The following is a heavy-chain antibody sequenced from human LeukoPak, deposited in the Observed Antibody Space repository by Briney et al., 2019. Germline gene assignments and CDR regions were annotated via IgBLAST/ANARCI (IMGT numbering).Heavy chain of an antibody. CDR1: GFTFNTYS. J-gene: IGHJ4*02. CDR3: AKHGFGVFEGY. V-gene: IGHV3-23*01. D-gene: IGHD3-10*01. Sequence: GGSLRLSCEASGFTFNTYSMNWARQAPGKGLQWVSGISGSGGSTYYADSVKGRFTISRDNSKNTLYLQMNSLRAEDTAVYYCAKHGFGVFEGYWGQGTLVTVSS. CDR2: ISGSGGST.